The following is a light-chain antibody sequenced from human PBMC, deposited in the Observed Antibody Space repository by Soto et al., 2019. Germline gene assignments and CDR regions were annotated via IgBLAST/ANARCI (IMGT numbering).Light chain of an antibody. CDR2: YAS. V-gene: IGKV3-11*01. CDR3: HQRGNWPLT. Sequence: EIVLTQSPATLSSSPGERATLSCRASQSVSSYLAWYQQKPGQAPRLLIYYASNRATGIPARFSGSGSGTDYTLTISSLEPEDFAVYYCHQRGNWPLTFGGGTKVEIK. CDR1: QSVSSY. J-gene: IGKJ4*01.